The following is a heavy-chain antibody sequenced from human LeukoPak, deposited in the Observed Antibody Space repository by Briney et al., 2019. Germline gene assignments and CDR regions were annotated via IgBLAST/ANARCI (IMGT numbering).Heavy chain of an antibody. CDR3: ARTELVRYCSSGSCYYYYYYGMDV. CDR1: GGSFSGYY. V-gene: IGHV4-34*01. CDR2: INHSGST. Sequence: SETLSLTCAVYGGSFSGYYWSWIRQPPGKGLEWIGEINHSGSTNYNPSLKSRVTISVDTSKNQFSLKLSSVTAADTAVYYCARTELVRYCSSGSCYYYYYYGMDVWGQGTTVTVSS. D-gene: IGHD2-15*01. J-gene: IGHJ6*02.